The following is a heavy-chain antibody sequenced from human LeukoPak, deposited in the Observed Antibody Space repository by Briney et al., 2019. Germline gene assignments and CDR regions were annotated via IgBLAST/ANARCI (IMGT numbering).Heavy chain of an antibody. CDR1: GFTFSSYG. CDR2: ISYDGSNK. Sequence: GRSLSLSCAASGFTFSSYGMHWVRQAPGKGLEWVAVISYDGSNKYYADSVKGRFTISRDNSKNTLYLQMNSLRAEDTAVYYCAGRTYPFDYWGQGTLVTVSS. J-gene: IGHJ4*02. CDR3: AGRTYPFDY. V-gene: IGHV3-30*03.